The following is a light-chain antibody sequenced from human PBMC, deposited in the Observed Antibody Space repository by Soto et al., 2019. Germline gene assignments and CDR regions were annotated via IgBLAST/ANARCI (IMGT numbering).Light chain of an antibody. Sequence: DIQMTQSPPSVSASVGDNVTVSCRASQGISSSLAWYQQKPGKAPKLLIYGASTAQSGVPSRFSGSGSATACTLTISSLQPEDFATYDCQQGDKFPLTFGQGTRVDIK. J-gene: IGKJ2*01. CDR1: QGISSS. CDR3: QQGDKFPLT. V-gene: IGKV1-12*01. CDR2: GAS.